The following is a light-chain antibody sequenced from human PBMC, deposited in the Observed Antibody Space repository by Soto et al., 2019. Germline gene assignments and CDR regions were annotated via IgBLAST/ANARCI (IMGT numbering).Light chain of an antibody. CDR2: HAS. CDR3: QQFNDYPPT. CDR1: QGIRND. Sequence: AIQMTQSPSSLSASVGDRVTITCRASQGIRNDLGWYQQHPGRPPKLLIFHASTLESGVPSRFSGSGSGTDFTLTITSLQPEDFTTYYCQQFNDYPPTFGGGTKVDIK. V-gene: IGKV1D-13*01. J-gene: IGKJ4*01.